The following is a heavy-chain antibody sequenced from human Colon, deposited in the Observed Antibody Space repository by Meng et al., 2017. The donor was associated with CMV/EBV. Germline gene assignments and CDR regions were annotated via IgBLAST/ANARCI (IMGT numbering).Heavy chain of an antibody. Sequence: GGSLRLSCAASGFTFSNYWMTWLRQAPGRGLELVAHIKEDGSEKYFVGSVKGRFTISRDNSKNTLYLQMNSLRAEDTAVYYCAKVWGGRYCSSTSCRYGVDYWGQGTLVTVSS. D-gene: IGHD2-2*01. CDR2: IKEDGSEK. CDR1: GFTFSNYW. V-gene: IGHV3-7*01. J-gene: IGHJ4*02. CDR3: AKVWGGRYCSSTSCRYGVDY.